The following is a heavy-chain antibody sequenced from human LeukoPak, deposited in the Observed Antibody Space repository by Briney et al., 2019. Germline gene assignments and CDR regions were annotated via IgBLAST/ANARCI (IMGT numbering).Heavy chain of an antibody. CDR3: ARVDDYGPTYYYYGMDV. CDR1: GYIFTTYY. V-gene: IGHV1-46*01. J-gene: IGHJ6*02. CDR2: IHPSGGST. Sequence: ASVKVSCKASGYIFTTYYMHWVRQAPGQGLEWMGVIHPSGGSTTYTQKFQGRVTMTRDTSTSTVYMELSSLRSEDTAVYYCARVDDYGPTYYYYGMDVWGQGTTVTVSS. D-gene: IGHD4-17*01.